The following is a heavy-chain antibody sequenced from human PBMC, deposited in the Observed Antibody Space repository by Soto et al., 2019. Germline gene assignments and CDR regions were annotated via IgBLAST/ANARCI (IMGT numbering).Heavy chain of an antibody. CDR3: AKEDTAWPLAYGLDV. V-gene: IGHV3-21*01. Sequence: GGSLRLSCVGSGFTFSTYSINWVRQAPGKGLEWVSSISSRPDNYYADSVKGRFTSATDNAKNSVSLEMNRLSAEDTAVYDCAKEDTAWPLAYGLDVWGQGTTVTVSS. J-gene: IGHJ6*02. CDR1: GFTFSTYS. CDR2: ISSRPDN. D-gene: IGHD2-21*02.